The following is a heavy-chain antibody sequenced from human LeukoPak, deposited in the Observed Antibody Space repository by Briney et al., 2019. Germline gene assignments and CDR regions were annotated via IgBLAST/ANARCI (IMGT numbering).Heavy chain of an antibody. D-gene: IGHD5-18*01. CDR1: GGSISGFH. Sequence: SETLSLTCTVSGGSISGFHWSWIRQAPGKGLEWIGYIYYSGSTNYNPSLKSRVTISVDTSKNQFSLKLSSMAAADTAVYYCARARAAMGDAFDIWGQGTMVTVSS. J-gene: IGHJ3*02. V-gene: IGHV4-59*01. CDR3: ARARAAMGDAFDI. CDR2: IYYSGST.